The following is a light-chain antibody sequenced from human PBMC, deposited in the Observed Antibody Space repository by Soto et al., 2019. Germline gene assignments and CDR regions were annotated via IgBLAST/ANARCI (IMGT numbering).Light chain of an antibody. J-gene: IGKJ1*01. CDR1: QSVLYSSNNKNY. Sequence: DIVMTQSPDSLAVSLGERATINCKSSQSVLYSSNNKNYLAWYQQKPGQPPKLLIYWASTRESGVPDRFSGSGSGTDFTLTTSSLQAEDVAVYYCQQYYSTPQGTFGQGTKVEIK. V-gene: IGKV4-1*01. CDR3: QQYYSTPQGT. CDR2: WAS.